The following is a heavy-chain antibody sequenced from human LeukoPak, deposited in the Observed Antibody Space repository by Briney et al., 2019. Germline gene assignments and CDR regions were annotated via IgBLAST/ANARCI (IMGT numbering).Heavy chain of an antibody. V-gene: IGHV3-7*05. CDR2: IKPDGSQK. CDR1: GFTFSTYW. J-gene: IGHJ4*02. CDR3: SRVEVAAAAGTS. D-gene: IGHD6-13*01. Sequence: PGGSLRLSCTASGFTFSTYWMSWVRQAPGKGLEWVANIKPDGSQKYYVNSLRGRFNISRDNAKNSLYLQMNSLRAEDTAVYYCSRVEVAAAAGTSGGQGTLVTVSS.